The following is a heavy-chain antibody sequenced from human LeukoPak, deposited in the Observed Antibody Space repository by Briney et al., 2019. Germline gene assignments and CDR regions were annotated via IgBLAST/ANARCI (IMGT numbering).Heavy chain of an antibody. Sequence: GGSLRLSCAASGFTFDDYAMHWVRQAPGKGLEWVSVISADGGTTFYADSVKGRFTFSRDNNKNSLYLQMNSLRTEDTALYYCAKDLSGDGYNWGIFDYWGQGTLVTVSS. CDR2: ISADGGTT. V-gene: IGHV3-43*02. CDR3: AKDLSGDGYNWGIFDY. D-gene: IGHD5-24*01. CDR1: GFTFDDYA. J-gene: IGHJ4*02.